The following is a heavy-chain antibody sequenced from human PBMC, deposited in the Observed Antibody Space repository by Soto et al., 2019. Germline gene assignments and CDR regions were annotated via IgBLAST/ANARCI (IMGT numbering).Heavy chain of an antibody. Sequence: QVQLVESGGGVVQPGRSLRLSCAASGFTFSSYGMHWVRQAPGKGLEWVAVIWYDGSNKYYADSVKGRFTISRDNSKNPLYLQMNSLRAEDTAVYYCARDARSIVVVVAATLGTGDAFDIWGQGTMVTVSS. V-gene: IGHV3-33*01. CDR3: ARDARSIVVVVAATLGTGDAFDI. D-gene: IGHD2-15*01. J-gene: IGHJ3*02. CDR1: GFTFSSYG. CDR2: IWYDGSNK.